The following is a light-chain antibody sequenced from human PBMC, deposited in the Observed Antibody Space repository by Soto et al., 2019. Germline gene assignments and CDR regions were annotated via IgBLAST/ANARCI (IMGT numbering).Light chain of an antibody. J-gene: IGLJ1*01. Sequence: QSVLTQPASVSGSPGQSITISCTGTSSDVGGFNYVSWYQQHPGKAPKLMIYDVTNRPSGVSYRFSGSKSGNTASLTISRLQAEDEADYYCNSYTSSSTYVFGTGTKVT. CDR3: NSYTSSSTYV. CDR2: DVT. V-gene: IGLV2-14*03. CDR1: SSDVGGFNY.